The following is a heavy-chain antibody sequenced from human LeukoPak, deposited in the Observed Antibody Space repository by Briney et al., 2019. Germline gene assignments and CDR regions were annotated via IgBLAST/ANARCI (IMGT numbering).Heavy chain of an antibody. J-gene: IGHJ4*02. CDR2: INPNSGGT. CDR3: ARDQLYYYGSGSSSHSDY. CDR1: GYTFTGYY. Sequence: ASVKVSCKASGYTFTGYYMHLVRQAPGQGLEWMGWINPNSGGTNYAQKFQGRVTMTRDTSISTAYMELSRLRSDDTAVYYCARDQLYYYGSGSSSHSDYWGQGTLVTVSS. D-gene: IGHD3-10*01. V-gene: IGHV1-2*02.